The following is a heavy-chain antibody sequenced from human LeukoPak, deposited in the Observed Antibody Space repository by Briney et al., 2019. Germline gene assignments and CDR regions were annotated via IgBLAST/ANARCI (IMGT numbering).Heavy chain of an antibody. D-gene: IGHD6-13*01. V-gene: IGHV3-33*01. J-gene: IGHJ3*02. CDR1: GFTFSSYG. CDR2: IWYDGSNK. CDR3: ARDSPYSSSWFFPLQGDAFDI. Sequence: GGSLRLSCAASGFTFSSYGMHWVRQAPGKGLEWVAVIWYDGSNKYYADSVKGRFTISRDNSKNTLYLQMNSLRAEDTAVCYCARDSPYSSSWFFPLQGDAFDIWGQGTMVTVSS.